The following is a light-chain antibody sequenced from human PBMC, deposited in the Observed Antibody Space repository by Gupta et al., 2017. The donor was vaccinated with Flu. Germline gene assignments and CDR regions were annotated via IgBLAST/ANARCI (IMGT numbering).Light chain of an antibody. Sequence: QSALPQPASVSGSPGPSITLFCTGTSSAIGIYNLVSWYQQHPDTAPKLLIYEDSERPSGVSSRFSGSKSGNTASLTISGLQAEDEAAYYCCSYTGRSPVVFGGGTTVTVL. V-gene: IGLV2-23*01. J-gene: IGLJ2*01. CDR1: SSAIGIYNL. CDR2: EDS. CDR3: CSYTGRSPVV.